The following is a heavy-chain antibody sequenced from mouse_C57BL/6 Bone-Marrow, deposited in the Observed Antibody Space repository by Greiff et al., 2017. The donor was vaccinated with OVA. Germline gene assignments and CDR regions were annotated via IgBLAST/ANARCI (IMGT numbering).Heavy chain of an antibody. CDR1: GYTFTSYW. D-gene: IGHD2-4*01. J-gene: IGHJ3*01. CDR3: ARWGLRGVAY. Sequence: QVQLQQPGAELVMPGASVKLSCKVSGYTFTSYWMHWVKQRPGQGLEWIGEIDPSDSYTNYNQKFKGKSTLTVDKSSSTAYMQLSSLTSEDSAVYYCARWGLRGVAYWGQGTLVTVSA. V-gene: IGHV1-69*01. CDR2: IDPSDSYT.